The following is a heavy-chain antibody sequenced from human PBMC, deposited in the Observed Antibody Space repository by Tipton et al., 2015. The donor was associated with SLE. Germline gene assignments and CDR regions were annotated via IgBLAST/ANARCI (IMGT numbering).Heavy chain of an antibody. J-gene: IGHJ2*01. CDR3: ARYSLTNWHLDL. Sequence: SLTCTVSGGSMSTYYWSWIRLPPGKGLEWIGYIYYSGGTSYNPSLNSRATISVDTSRNQFSLKLTSVTAADSAVYYCARYSLTNWHLDLWGRGTLVTVSS. CDR2: IYYSGGT. CDR1: GGSMSTYY. D-gene: IGHD2-15*01. V-gene: IGHV4-59*01.